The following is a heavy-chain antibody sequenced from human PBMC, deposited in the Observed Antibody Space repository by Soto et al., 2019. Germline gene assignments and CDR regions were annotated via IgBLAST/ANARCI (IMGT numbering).Heavy chain of an antibody. J-gene: IGHJ4*02. D-gene: IGHD1-1*01. CDR1: GFTFRRYA. Sequence: EVQLLESGGDLVQPGGSLRLSCAASGFTFRRYAMNWVRQAPGKGLEWVASISGNGASTYYADSMKGRVTISRDNSNNSLSLQINNLRVEDTAIYYCAIDRFLQWDFDYWCQGILVTVAS. V-gene: IGHV3-23*01. CDR3: AIDRFLQWDFDY. CDR2: ISGNGAST.